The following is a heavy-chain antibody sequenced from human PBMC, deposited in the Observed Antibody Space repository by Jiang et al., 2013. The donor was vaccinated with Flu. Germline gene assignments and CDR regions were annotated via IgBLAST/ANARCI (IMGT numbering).Heavy chain of an antibody. J-gene: IGHJ4*02. CDR3: AKSPQTPSTMVRGVTFDY. CDR1: GFTFSNYA. Sequence: VQLLESGGGLVQPGGSLRLSCSASGFTFSNYAMTWVRQAPGKGLEWVSTISASGVSTYYADSVKGRFTISRDNSKNTVYLQMNSLRAEDTAKYYCAKSPQTPSTMVRGVTFDYWGQGTLVTVSS. CDR2: ISASGVST. D-gene: IGHD3-10*01. V-gene: IGHV3-23*01.